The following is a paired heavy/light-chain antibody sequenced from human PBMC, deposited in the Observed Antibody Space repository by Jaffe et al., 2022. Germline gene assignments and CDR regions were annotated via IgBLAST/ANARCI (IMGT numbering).Heavy chain of an antibody. CDR1: GFTFTSYT. CDR3: AKDGAVAGVPDAFDI. V-gene: IGHV3-23*01. Sequence: EVQLLESGGGLVQPGGSLRLSCAASGFTFTSYTMGWVRQAPGKGLEWVSAISIGGGNTHYADSVKGRFTISRDNSKNTLYLQMNNLRAEDTAVYYCAKDGAVAGVPDAFDIWGQGTMVTVSS. J-gene: IGHJ3*02. CDR2: ISIGGGNT. D-gene: IGHD6-19*01.
Light chain of an antibody. CDR3: QQYGSSMYT. CDR1: QSVSSSY. CDR2: GAS. Sequence: EIVLTQSPGTLSLSPGERATLSCRASQSVSSSYLAWYQQKPGQAPRLLIYGASRRATGIPDRFSGSGSGTDFTLTISRLEPEDFAIYYCQQYGSSMYTFGQGTKLEIK. J-gene: IGKJ2*01. V-gene: IGKV3-20*01.